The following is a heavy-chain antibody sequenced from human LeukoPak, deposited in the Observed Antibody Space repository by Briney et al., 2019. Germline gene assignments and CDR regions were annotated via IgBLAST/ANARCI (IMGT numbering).Heavy chain of an antibody. CDR3: ARVPPYCTNGVCYTTLDY. Sequence: QPGGSLRLSCAASGFTFSSYSMNWVRQAPGKGLEWVSYISSSSSTIYYADSVKGRFTISRDNAKSSLYLQMNSLRAEDTAVYYCARVPPYCTNGVCYTTLDYWGQGTLVTVSS. V-gene: IGHV3-48*01. CDR2: ISSSSSTI. J-gene: IGHJ4*02. CDR1: GFTFSSYS. D-gene: IGHD2-8*01.